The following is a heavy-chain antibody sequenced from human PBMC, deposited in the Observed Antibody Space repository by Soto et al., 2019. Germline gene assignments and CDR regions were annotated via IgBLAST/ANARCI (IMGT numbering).Heavy chain of an antibody. CDR2: ISWNSGSI. CDR1: GFTFDDYA. D-gene: IGHD6-6*01. J-gene: IGHJ4*02. V-gene: IGHV3-9*01. Sequence: EVQLVESGGGLVQPGRSLRLSCAASGFTFDDYAMHWVRQAPGKGLEWVSGISWNSGSIGCADSVKGRFTISRDNAKNSLYLQMNSLRAEDTALYYCAKDIKSSSSRGEVDYWGQGTLVTVSS. CDR3: AKDIKSSSSRGEVDY.